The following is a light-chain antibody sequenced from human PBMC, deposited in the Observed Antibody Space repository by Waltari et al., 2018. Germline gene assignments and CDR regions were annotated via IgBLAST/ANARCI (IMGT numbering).Light chain of an antibody. Sequence: QSALTQPASVSGSPGQSITISCTGPSSDVGAYNYVPCYQQHPGKAPKLMIYEVGNRPSGVSTRFSGSKSGNTASLTISGLQAEDEADYYCSSYTSSSTLVVFGGGTKLTVL. CDR1: SSDVGAYNY. CDR2: EVG. J-gene: IGLJ2*01. V-gene: IGLV2-14*01. CDR3: SSYTSSSTLVV.